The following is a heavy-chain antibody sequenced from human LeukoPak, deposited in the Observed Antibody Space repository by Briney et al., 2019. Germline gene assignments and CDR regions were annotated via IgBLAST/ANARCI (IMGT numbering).Heavy chain of an antibody. CDR1: GFTFSSYW. CDR2: INSDGSST. D-gene: IGHD6-13*01. CDR3: AREISIAAAGLFDY. J-gene: IGHJ4*02. Sequence: GGSLRLSCAASGFTFSSYWMHWVRQAPGKGLVWVSRINSDGSSTSYADSVKGRFTISRDNAKNTLYLQMNSLRAEDTAAYYCAREISIAAAGLFDYWGQGTLVTVSS. V-gene: IGHV3-74*01.